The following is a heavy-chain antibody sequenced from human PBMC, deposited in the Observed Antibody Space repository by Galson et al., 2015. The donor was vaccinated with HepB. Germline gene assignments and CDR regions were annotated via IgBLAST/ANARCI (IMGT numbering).Heavy chain of an antibody. CDR3: ARGVLY. CDR2: VHYSGRT. Sequence: ETLSLTCTVSGASVSSGNYYWSWIRQPPGKGLEWIGYVHYSGRTYYNPSLESRVTISLDTSKNHFSLRLTSVTATDTAVYYCARGVLYWGQGTLVTVSS. V-gene: IGHV4-61*03. CDR1: GASVSSGNYY. J-gene: IGHJ4*02.